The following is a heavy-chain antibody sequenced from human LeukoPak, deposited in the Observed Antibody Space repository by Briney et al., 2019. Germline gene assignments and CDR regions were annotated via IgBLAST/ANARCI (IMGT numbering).Heavy chain of an antibody. Sequence: GGSLRLSCAASGFTFSSYSMSWVRQAPGKGLEWVANIKQDGSEKYYVDSVKGRFTISRDNAKNSLYLQMNSLRAEDTAVYYCARDRACSSTSCYAGPHFDYWGQGTLVTVSS. D-gene: IGHD2-2*01. CDR1: GFTFSSYS. CDR2: IKQDGSEK. CDR3: ARDRACSSTSCYAGPHFDY. V-gene: IGHV3-7*01. J-gene: IGHJ4*02.